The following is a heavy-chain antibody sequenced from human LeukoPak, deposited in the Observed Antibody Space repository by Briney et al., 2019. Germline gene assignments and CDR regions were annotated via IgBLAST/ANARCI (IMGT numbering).Heavy chain of an antibody. D-gene: IGHD5-18*01. CDR1: GFSFSSYN. Sequence: GGSLRLSCAASGFSFSSYNMNWVRQAPGKGLEWVSYISATTGKIYYADSVKGRFTISRDKSKNELYLQLNSLRGEDTAVYYCVRAFNGNSYGYGFWGQGTLVTVSS. V-gene: IGHV3-48*01. CDR3: VRAFNGNSYGYGF. CDR2: ISATTGKI. J-gene: IGHJ4*02.